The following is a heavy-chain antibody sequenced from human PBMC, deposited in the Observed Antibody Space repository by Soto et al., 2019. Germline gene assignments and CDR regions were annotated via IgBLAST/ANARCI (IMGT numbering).Heavy chain of an antibody. CDR2: INPNGGT. CDR1: GYTLTDNY. Sequence: QVQLVQSGAEVKRPGASVKVSCKASGYTLTDNYMHWVREAPGQGLEWMGWINPNGGTNYAQKFQGRVTMTRNTSISTAYMELSSLRSEDTAVYYCARGSYYYDSSGKGNDYWGQGTLVTVSS. D-gene: IGHD3-22*01. CDR3: ARGSYYYDSSGKGNDY. J-gene: IGHJ4*02. V-gene: IGHV1-2*02.